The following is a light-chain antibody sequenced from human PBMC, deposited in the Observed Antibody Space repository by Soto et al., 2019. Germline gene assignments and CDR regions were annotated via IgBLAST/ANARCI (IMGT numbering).Light chain of an antibody. CDR1: SSNIGAGYD. CDR3: AAWDNSLVGGPA. J-gene: IGLJ2*01. V-gene: IGLV1-40*01. Sequence: QPVLTQPPSVSGAPGQRVTISCTGSSSNIGAGYDVHWYQQLPGTAPKLLIYGNSNRPSGVPDRFSGSKSGTSASLAITGLQAEDEADYYCAAWDNSLVGGPAFGGGTKVTVL. CDR2: GNS.